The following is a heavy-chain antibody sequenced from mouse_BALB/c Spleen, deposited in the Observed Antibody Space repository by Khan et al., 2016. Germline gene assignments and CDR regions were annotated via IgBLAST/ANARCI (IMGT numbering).Heavy chain of an antibody. V-gene: IGHV14-3*02. J-gene: IGHJ4*01. Sequence: VQLQQSGAELVKPGASVKLSCTASGFNIKDTYMHWVKQRPEQGLEWIGRIDPANGNTKYDPKFQGKATITADTSSNTAYLQLSSLTSEDTAVYYCARGLRPLYYAMDYWEQATSVTVSS. CDR1: GFNIKDTY. D-gene: IGHD2-4*01. CDR3: ARGLRPLYYAMDY. CDR2: IDPANGNT.